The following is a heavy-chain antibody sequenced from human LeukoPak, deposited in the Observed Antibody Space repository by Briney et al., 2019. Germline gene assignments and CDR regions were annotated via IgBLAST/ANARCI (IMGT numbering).Heavy chain of an antibody. CDR1: GGSISSYY. D-gene: IGHD1-14*01. CDR2: IYYSGST. J-gene: IGHJ4*02. V-gene: IGHV4-59*01. CDR3: ARDTTAAFFFDY. Sequence: PSETLSLTCTVSGGSISSYYWSWIRQPPGKGLVWIGYIYYSGSTNYNPSLKSRVTISVDTSKNQFSLKLSSVTAADTAVYYCARDTTAAFFFDYWGQRTLVTVSS.